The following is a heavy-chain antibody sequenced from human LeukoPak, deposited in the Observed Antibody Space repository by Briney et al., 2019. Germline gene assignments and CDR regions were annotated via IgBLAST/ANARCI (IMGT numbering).Heavy chain of an antibody. V-gene: IGHV5-51*01. CDR1: GYSFTKFW. D-gene: IGHD3-3*01. CDR2: IYPGDSDT. CDR3: VRPPYYIFWNGLFPAY. Sequence: GESLKISCKGSGYSFTKFWIGWVRQMPGKGLEWMGIIYPGDSDTRYSPSFQGQVTLLVDTSISTAYLQWSSLRASDTAMYYCVRPPYYIFWNGLFPAYGGLEPLSTV. J-gene: IGHJ4*02.